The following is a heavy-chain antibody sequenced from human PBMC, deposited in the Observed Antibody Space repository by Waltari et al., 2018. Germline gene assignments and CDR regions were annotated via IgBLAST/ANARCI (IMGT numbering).Heavy chain of an antibody. CDR3: ARHPSSYGLYYYYYYGMDV. D-gene: IGHD5-18*01. CDR2: INHSGST. V-gene: IGHV4-34*01. J-gene: IGHJ6*02. CDR1: GGSFSGYY. Sequence: QVQLQQWGAGLLKPSETLSLTCAVYGGSFSGYYWSWIRPPPGKGLEWIGEINHSGSTNYNPSLKSRVTIAVDTSKNQFSLKLSSVTAADTAVYYCARHPSSYGLYYYYYYGMDVWGQGTTVTVSS.